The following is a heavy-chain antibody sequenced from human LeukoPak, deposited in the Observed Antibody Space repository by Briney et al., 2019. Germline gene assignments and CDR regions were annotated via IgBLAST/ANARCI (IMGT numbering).Heavy chain of an antibody. CDR2: ISGSGGNT. V-gene: IGHV3-23*01. J-gene: IGHJ4*02. Sequence: GGSLRLSCAASGFTFGSYAMSWVRQAPGKGLEWVSGISGSGGNTYYADSVKGRFTISRDNSKNTLYPQMNSLRAEDTAVYYCAKDHGKHIVVVVGYWGQGTLVTVSS. CDR1: GFTFGSYA. CDR3: AKDHGKHIVVVVGY. D-gene: IGHD2-21*01.